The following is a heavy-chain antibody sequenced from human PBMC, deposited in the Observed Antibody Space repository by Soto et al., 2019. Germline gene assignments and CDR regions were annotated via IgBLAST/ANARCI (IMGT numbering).Heavy chain of an antibody. V-gene: IGHV4-30-2*01. D-gene: IGHD2-2*01. CDR2: IYHSGST. CDR1: GGSISSGGYS. Sequence: SETLSLTCTVSGGSISSGGYSWSWIRQPPGKGLEWIGYIYHSGSTYYNPSLKSRVAISVNKSKNHFSLQLSYVTGADTAVYFCVRDSKPNLDLWGQGMLVTVS. CDR3: VRDSKPNLDL. J-gene: IGHJ5*02.